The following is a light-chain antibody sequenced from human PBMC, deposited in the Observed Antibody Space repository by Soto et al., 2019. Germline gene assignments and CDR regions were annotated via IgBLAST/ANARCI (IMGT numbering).Light chain of an antibody. CDR2: GAS. CDR1: QSVSSSY. Sequence: EIVLTQSPGTLSLSPGERATLSCRASQSVSSSYLAWYQQKPSQAPRLLIYGASARATGIPDRFSGSGSGTDFTLTISRLEPEDFAVYYCQQYGSSPLFTFGPGTKVAIK. J-gene: IGKJ3*01. V-gene: IGKV3-20*01. CDR3: QQYGSSPLFT.